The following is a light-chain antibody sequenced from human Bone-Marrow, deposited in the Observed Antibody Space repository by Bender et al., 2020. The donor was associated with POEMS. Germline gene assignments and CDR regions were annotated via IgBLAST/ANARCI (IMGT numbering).Light chain of an antibody. CDR3: QSYDNSLGGWV. CDR2: DVS. V-gene: IGLV2-14*03. CDR1: SGDVGGYNY. J-gene: IGLJ3*02. Sequence: QSALTQPASVSGSPGQSITISCTGTSGDVGGYNYVSWYQQHPGKAPKLMIYDVSNRPSGVSNRFSGSKSGNTASLTISGLQAEDEGDYYCQSYDNSLGGWVFGGGTKLTVL.